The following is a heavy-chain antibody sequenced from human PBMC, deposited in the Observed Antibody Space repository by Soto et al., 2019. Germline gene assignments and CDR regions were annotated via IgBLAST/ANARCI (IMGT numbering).Heavy chain of an antibody. CDR1: GFIFSNHA. CDR2: ISAGGNLI. D-gene: IGHD2-8*01. V-gene: IGHV3-23*01. CDR3: ARRVNYPGSNGHYLDS. Sequence: GGSLRLSCAASGFIFSNHAMSWVRQVPGKGLEWVSGISAGGNLIYYADSVRGRFTMSRDNSKNMLYLRMNSLRVEDTAVYYCARRVNYPGSNGHYLDSWGQGTQVTVSS. J-gene: IGHJ4*02.